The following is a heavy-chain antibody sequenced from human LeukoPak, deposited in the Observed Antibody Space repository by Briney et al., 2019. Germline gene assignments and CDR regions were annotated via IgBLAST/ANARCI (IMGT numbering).Heavy chain of an antibody. J-gene: IGHJ4*02. D-gene: IGHD4-17*01. CDR3: TTDKRCASRSCYFDY. V-gene: IGHV3-15*01. CDR2: IKSKTDGGTT. CDR1: GFTFSNAW. Sequence: PGGSLRLSCAASGFTFSNAWMSWVRQAPGKGLEWVGRIKSKTDGGTTDYAAPVKGRFTISRDDSKNTLYLQMNSLKTEDTAVYCCTTDKRCASRSCYFDYWGQGTLVTVSS.